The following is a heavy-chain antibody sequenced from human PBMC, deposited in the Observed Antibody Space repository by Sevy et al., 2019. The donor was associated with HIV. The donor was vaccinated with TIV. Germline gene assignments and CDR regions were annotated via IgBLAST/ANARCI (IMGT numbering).Heavy chain of an antibody. J-gene: IGHJ4*02. CDR1: GFTFSSYA. CDR2: ISDSGGDT. Sequence: GESLKISCAASGFTFSSYAMSWVRQSPGKGLEWLSAISDSGGDTYYADSVKGRFTISRVNSKNTVYMQMNSLWGEDTAVYYCATLILGAPPDYWGQGTPVTVSS. CDR3: ATLILGAPPDY. D-gene: IGHD3-16*01. V-gene: IGHV3-23*01.